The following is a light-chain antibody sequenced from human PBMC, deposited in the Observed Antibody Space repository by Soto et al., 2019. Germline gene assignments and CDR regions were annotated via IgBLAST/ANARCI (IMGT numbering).Light chain of an antibody. V-gene: IGKV1-5*01. CDR2: DAS. CDR1: QSIGSW. J-gene: IGKJ1*01. Sequence: DIQMTKSPSTLSASVGDRVTITFRASQSIGSWLAWYQQTPGKAPKLLIYDASTLESGVPTRLSGSGSGTEFTLTISSMHPDDFATYYCQQYNILSTFGQGTKVDIK. CDR3: QQYNILST.